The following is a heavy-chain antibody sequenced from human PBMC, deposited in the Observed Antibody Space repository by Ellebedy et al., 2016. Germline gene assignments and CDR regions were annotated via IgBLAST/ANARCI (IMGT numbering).Heavy chain of an antibody. Sequence: GESLKISXRGSGYTFSSYWIGWVRQMPGQDLEWMGIIYPGDSDTRYSPSFQGQVTISADKSTSTAYLQWRSLKASDTAMYYCARRQLDPRSPWFGAFDIWGQGTMVTVSS. CDR2: IYPGDSDT. CDR1: GYTFSSYW. V-gene: IGHV5-51*01. J-gene: IGHJ3*02. CDR3: ARRQLDPRSPWFGAFDI. D-gene: IGHD3-10*01.